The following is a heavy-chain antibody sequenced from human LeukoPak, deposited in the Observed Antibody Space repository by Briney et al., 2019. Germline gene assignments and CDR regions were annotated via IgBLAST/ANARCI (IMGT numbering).Heavy chain of an antibody. CDR1: GYTLTSYY. V-gene: IGHV1-46*01. J-gene: IGHJ5*02. CDR2: INPSGGST. CDR3: ARDASLLDYGDPYNWFDP. Sequence: GASVKVSCKASGYTLTSYYMHWVRQAPGQGLEWMGIINPSGGSTSYAQKFQGRVTMTRDTSTSTVYMELSSLRSEDTAVYYCARDASLLDYGDPYNWFDPWGQGTLVTVSS. D-gene: IGHD4-17*01.